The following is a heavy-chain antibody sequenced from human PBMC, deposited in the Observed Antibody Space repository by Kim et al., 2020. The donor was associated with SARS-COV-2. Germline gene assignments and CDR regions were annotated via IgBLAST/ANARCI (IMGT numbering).Heavy chain of an antibody. CDR1: GGSFSGYY. J-gene: IGHJ4*02. CDR2: INHSGST. V-gene: IGHV4-34*01. Sequence: SETLSLTCAVYGGSFSGYYWSWIRQPPGKGLEWIGEINHSGSTNYNPSLKSRVTISVDTSKNQFSLKLSSVTAADTAVYYCVVSIMYFDYWGQGTLVTVSS. CDR3: VVSIMYFDY. D-gene: IGHD3-16*01.